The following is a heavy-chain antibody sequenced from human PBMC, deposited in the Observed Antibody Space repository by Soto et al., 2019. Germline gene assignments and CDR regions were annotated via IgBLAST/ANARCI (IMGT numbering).Heavy chain of an antibody. J-gene: IGHJ6*02. V-gene: IGHV1-2*02. D-gene: IGHD3-3*01. CDR1: GYTFTGYY. CDR3: ARDMPAYDHYGMDV. CDR2: INPNSGGT. Sequence: ASVKVSCKASGYTFTGYYMHWVRQAPGQGLEWMGWINPNSGGTNYAQKFQGRVTMTRDTSISTAYMELSRLRSDDTAVYYCARDMPAYDHYGMDVWGRGTTVTVSS.